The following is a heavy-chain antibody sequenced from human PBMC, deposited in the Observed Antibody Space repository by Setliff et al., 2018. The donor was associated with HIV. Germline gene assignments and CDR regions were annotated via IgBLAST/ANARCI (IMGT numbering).Heavy chain of an antibody. CDR3: ARGTLYYYDTGGYSYFDY. CDR2: IYTSGST. Sequence: SETLSLTCTVSGGFIYGSDYYWGWIRQPPGKGLEWIGYIYTSGSTNYNPSLKSRVTISVDASKNQFSLKLSSVTAADTAVFYCARGTLYYYDTGGYSYFDYWGQGTLVTAPQ. J-gene: IGHJ4*02. V-gene: IGHV4-61*05. CDR1: GGFIYGSDYY. D-gene: IGHD3-22*01.